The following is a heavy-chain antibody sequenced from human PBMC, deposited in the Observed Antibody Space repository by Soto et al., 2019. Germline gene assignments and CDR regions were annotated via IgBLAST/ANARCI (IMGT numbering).Heavy chain of an antibody. J-gene: IGHJ4*02. D-gene: IGHD3-10*01. CDR1: GDTFNFYT. V-gene: IGHV1-69*02. CDR2: IIPMLGMS. Sequence: QVQLVQSGAEVKKRGSSVKVSCKASGDTFNFYTISWVRQAPGQGLEWMGRIIPMLGMSNYAQKFQDRVTIIADKSTSTAYMQLSSLRSEDTATYYCATSYGSGSRPFDYWGQGTLVTVSS. CDR3: ATSYGSGSRPFDY.